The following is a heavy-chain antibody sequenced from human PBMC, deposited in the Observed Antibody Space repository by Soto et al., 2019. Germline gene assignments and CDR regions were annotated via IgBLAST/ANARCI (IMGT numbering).Heavy chain of an antibody. CDR3: ATADLRFLEWPESLYYYGMDV. J-gene: IGHJ6*02. CDR2: FDPEDGET. V-gene: IGHV1-24*01. D-gene: IGHD3-3*01. Sequence: RASVKVSCKVSGYTLTELSMHWVRQAPGKGHEWMGGFDPEDGETIYAQKFQGRVTMTEDTSTDTAYMELSSLRSEDTAVYYCATADLRFLEWPESLYYYGMDVWGQGXTVTVSS. CDR1: GYTLTELS.